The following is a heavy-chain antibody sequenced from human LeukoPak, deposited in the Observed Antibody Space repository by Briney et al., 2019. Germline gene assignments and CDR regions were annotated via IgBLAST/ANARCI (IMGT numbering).Heavy chain of an antibody. V-gene: IGHV3-21*06. J-gene: IGHJ4*02. D-gene: IGHD5-12*01. CDR1: GFTFRSYS. CDR3: ARDGSGYGDYELDS. Sequence: AGGSLRLSCAASGFTFRSYSMNWVRQAPGKGLEWVSSISSRSNYIYYRDSVEGRFTVSRDNAKNSLYLQMSSLRAEDTAVYYCARDGSGYGDYELDSWGQGTLVTVSS. CDR2: ISSRSNYI.